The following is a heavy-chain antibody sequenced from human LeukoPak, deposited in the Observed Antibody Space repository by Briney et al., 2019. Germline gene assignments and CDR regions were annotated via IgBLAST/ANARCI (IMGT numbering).Heavy chain of an antibody. J-gene: IGHJ4*02. Sequence: GGSLRLSCAASGFTFSSYAMSWVRQAPGKGLEWVSVIGASGGSTYYADSVKGRLTISRDNSKSTLYLQMNSLRTEDSAVYHCAKVLGQWTHALLFDSWGQGTLVTVSS. V-gene: IGHV3-23*01. CDR3: AKVLGQWTHALLFDS. CDR1: GFTFSSYA. D-gene: IGHD6-19*01. CDR2: IGASGGST.